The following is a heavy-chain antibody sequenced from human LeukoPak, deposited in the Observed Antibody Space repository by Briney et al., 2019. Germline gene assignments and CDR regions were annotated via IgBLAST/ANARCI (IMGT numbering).Heavy chain of an antibody. J-gene: IGHJ4*02. Sequence: ASVKVSCKASGYTFTSYYMHWVRQAPGQGLEWMGIINPSGGSTSYAQKFQGRVTMTRDTSTSTVYMELSSLRSEDTAVYYCSRDHSSAYSPFDSWGQGTLVTVSS. V-gene: IGHV1-46*01. CDR2: INPSGGST. CDR1: GYTFTSYY. CDR3: SRDHSSAYSPFDS. D-gene: IGHD2-21*01.